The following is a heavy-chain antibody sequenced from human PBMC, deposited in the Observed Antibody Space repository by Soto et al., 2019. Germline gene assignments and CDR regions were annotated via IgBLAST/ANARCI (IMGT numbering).Heavy chain of an antibody. D-gene: IGHD2-2*01. V-gene: IGHV3-30-3*01. CDR3: ARDGSRIEVVPAAEYIDY. J-gene: IGHJ4*02. CDR2: ISYDGSNK. Sequence: QVQLVESGGGVVQPGRSLRLSCAASGFTFSSYAMHWVRQAPGKGLEWVAVISYDGSNKYYADSVKGRFTISRDNSKNTLYLQMNSLRAEDTAVYYCARDGSRIEVVPAAEYIDYWGQGTLVTVSS. CDR1: GFTFSSYA.